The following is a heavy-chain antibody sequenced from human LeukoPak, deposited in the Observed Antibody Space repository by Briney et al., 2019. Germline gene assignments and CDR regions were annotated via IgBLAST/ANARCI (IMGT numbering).Heavy chain of an antibody. CDR2: IYTSGDT. Sequence: PSETLSLTCTVSGGSISSYYRSWIRQPPGKGLEWIGYIYTSGDTNYNPSLKSRVTISVDTSKNQFSLKLSSVTAADTAAYYCARHVRAYDYDAFDIWGQGTMVTASS. CDR3: ARHVRAYDYDAFDI. D-gene: IGHD5-12*01. CDR1: GGSISSYY. V-gene: IGHV4-4*09. J-gene: IGHJ3*02.